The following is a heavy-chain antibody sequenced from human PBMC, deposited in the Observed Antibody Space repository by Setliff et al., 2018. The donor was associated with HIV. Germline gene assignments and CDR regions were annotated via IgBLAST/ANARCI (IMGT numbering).Heavy chain of an antibody. CDR1: GHTFANSY. J-gene: IGHJ4*02. D-gene: IGHD1-20*01. CDR2: MNPNDGGT. V-gene: IGHV1-46*01. CDR3: ARSDISGTGYFES. Sequence: ASVKVSCKASGHTFANSYLHWVRQGPGQGLEWMGIMNPNDGGTQYAQNFRGRVSMTRDTSTTTVYMEWYSLRSEDTAVYHCARSDISGTGYFESWGQGTLVTVSS.